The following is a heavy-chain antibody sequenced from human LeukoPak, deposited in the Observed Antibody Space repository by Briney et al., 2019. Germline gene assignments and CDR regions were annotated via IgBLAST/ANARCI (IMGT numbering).Heavy chain of an antibody. CDR3: ARVHCSSTSCRVGAFDI. Sequence: ASVKVSCKASGYTFTGYYMHWVRQAPGQGLEWMGWINPNSGGTNYAQKFQGRVTMTRDTSISTAYMELSRLRSDDTAVYYCARVHCSSTSCRVGAFDIWSQGTMVTVSS. V-gene: IGHV1-2*02. CDR1: GYTFTGYY. CDR2: INPNSGGT. D-gene: IGHD2-2*01. J-gene: IGHJ3*02.